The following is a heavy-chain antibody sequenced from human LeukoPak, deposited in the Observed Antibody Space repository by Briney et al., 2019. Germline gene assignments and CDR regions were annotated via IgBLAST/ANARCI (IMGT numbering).Heavy chain of an antibody. J-gene: IGHJ6*02. V-gene: IGHV4-59*01. D-gene: IGHD1-26*01. Sequence: SETLSLTCTVSGGSISGYYWSWIRRPPGKGLEWIGNIYYSGSTSYNPSLKSRVTISVDTSRNQFSLNLSSVTAADTAVYYCARTFSESYYYYGMDVWGQGTTVTVSS. CDR3: ARTFSESYYYYGMDV. CDR1: GGSISGYY. CDR2: IYYSGST.